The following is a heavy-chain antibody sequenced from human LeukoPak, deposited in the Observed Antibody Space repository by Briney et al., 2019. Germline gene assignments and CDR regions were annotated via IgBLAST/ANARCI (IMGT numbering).Heavy chain of an antibody. D-gene: IGHD3-3*01. J-gene: IGHJ3*02. Sequence: SGTLSLTCAVSGGSISSSNWWSWVRQPPGRGLEWIGEINHSGSTNYNPSLKSRVTISVDTSKNQFSLKLSSVTAADTAVYYCARGHPDFWSGYYRPFGAFDIWGQGTMVTVSS. CDR2: INHSGST. V-gene: IGHV4-4*02. CDR1: GGSISSSNW. CDR3: ARGHPDFWSGYYRPFGAFDI.